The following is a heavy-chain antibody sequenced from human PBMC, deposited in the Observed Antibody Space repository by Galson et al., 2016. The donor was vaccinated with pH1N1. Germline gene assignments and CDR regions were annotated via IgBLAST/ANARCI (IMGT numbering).Heavy chain of an antibody. CDR3: ARSTKGVSTGHFDS. CDR2: IYPGDSDT. Sequence: QSGAEVKKPRESLRISCKGFGYSFSNYWIAWVRQMPGKGLECMGVIYPGDSDTKYNPSFEGQVVISADKSIISVFLHWNSLEASDTAMYYCARSTKGVSTGHFDSWGQGTLVTVSS. J-gene: IGHJ4*02. CDR1: GYSFSNYW. V-gene: IGHV5-51*03. D-gene: IGHD1-1*01.